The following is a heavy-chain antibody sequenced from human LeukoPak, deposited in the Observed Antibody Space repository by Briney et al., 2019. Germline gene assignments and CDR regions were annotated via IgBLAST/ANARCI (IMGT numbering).Heavy chain of an antibody. CDR3: SSVKDKASWTLDN. J-gene: IGHJ4*02. V-gene: IGHV3-15*01. D-gene: IGHD2-15*01. CDR1: GFNFNVAW. Sequence: PGGSLRLSCAASGFNFNVAWMTWVRQAPGKGLEWIGRIKSKGSDETTDYAAPVGGRITISRDDSKSTLYLQMSNLKTEDTAVYYCSSVKDKASWTLDNWGQGTLVTVSS. CDR2: IKSKGSDETT.